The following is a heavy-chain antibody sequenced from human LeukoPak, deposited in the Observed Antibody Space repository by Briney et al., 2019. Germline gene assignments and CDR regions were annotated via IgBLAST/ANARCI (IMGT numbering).Heavy chain of an antibody. CDR3: AKDMGYDFWSGYYNY. D-gene: IGHD3-3*01. V-gene: IGHV3-23*01. CDR1: GFTVNNNY. CDR2: ISGSGGST. Sequence: PGGSLRLSCAASGFTVNNNYMSWVRQAPGKGLEWVSAISGSGGSTYYADSVKGRFTISRDNSKNTLYLQMNSLRAEDTAVYYCAKDMGYDFWSGYYNYWGQGTLVTVSS. J-gene: IGHJ4*02.